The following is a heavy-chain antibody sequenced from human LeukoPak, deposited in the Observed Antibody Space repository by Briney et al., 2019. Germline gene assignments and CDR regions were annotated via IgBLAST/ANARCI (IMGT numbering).Heavy chain of an antibody. CDR1: GFTFSSYA. V-gene: IGHV3-64*01. CDR2: ISSNGGST. Sequence: PGGSLRLSCAASGFTFSSYAMHWVRQAPEKGLEYVSAISSNGGSTYYANSVKGRFTISRDNSKNTLYLQMGSLRAEDMAVYYCARGGYYYDSSGYIRELDYWGQGTLVTVSS. J-gene: IGHJ4*02. D-gene: IGHD3-22*01. CDR3: ARGGYYYDSSGYIRELDY.